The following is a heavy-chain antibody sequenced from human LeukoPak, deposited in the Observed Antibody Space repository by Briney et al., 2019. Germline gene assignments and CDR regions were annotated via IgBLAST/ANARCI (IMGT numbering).Heavy chain of an antibody. CDR2: IYYSGST. CDR3: ARRGGSESYLFDY. Sequence: PSETLSLTCTVSGGSIGSYYWSWIRQPPGKGLRWIGNIYYSGSTNCNPSLNSRVAMSIDTSKNQFSLKLNSVTAADTAVYYCARRGGSESYLFDYWGQGTLVIVS. D-gene: IGHD3-10*01. CDR1: GGSIGSYY. V-gene: IGHV4-59*08. J-gene: IGHJ4*02.